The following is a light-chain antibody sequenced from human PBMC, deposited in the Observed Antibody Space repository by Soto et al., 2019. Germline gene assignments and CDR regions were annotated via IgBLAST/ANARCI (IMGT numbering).Light chain of an antibody. CDR3: QQYTNSPRT. Sequence: TLSLSPGETATLSCRASQSINNNFLAWYQQRPGQAPRLLIFRVSSRASGIPDRFRGSGSGTDFTLTITRLEPEDFALYFCQQYTNSPRTFGQRTKVDIK. CDR1: QSINNNF. J-gene: IGKJ1*01. V-gene: IGKV3-20*01. CDR2: RVS.